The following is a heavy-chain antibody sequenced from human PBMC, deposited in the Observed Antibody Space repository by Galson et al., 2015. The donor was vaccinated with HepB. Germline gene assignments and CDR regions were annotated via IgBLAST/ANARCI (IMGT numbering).Heavy chain of an antibody. CDR2: TNRDGSVT. D-gene: IGHD2-15*01. CDR1: GFTFSSYF. V-gene: IGHV3-74*01. J-gene: IGHJ4*02. Sequence: SLRLSCAASGFTFSSYFMDCVRQAPGKGLVWVSDTNRDGSVTRYADSVKGRFTISRDNAKNMLYLQMNSLRVDDAAIYYCARGGVVGGADYWGQGTLVTVSS. CDR3: ARGGVVGGADY.